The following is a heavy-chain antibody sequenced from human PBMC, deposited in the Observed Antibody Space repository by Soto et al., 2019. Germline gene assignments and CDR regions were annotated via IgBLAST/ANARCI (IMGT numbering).Heavy chain of an antibody. Sequence: QVQLVQSGAEVKKPGASVKVSCKASGYTFTSYGISWMRQAPGQVLEGMGWISAHNGNTKYAQKLQGRVTMTTDTSTSTAYMELRSLRSDATAVYYCARGHAPDYGDYGPPDYWGQGTLVTVSS. J-gene: IGHJ4*02. D-gene: IGHD4-17*01. CDR2: ISAHNGNT. CDR3: ARGHAPDYGDYGPPDY. V-gene: IGHV1-18*01. CDR1: GYTFTSYG.